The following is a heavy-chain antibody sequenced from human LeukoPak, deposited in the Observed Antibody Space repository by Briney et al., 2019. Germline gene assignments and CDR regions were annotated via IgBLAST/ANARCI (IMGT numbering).Heavy chain of an antibody. J-gene: IGHJ3*02. CDR1: GFTFDDYA. D-gene: IGHD6-6*01. CDR3: AKDIGYSSSSHDAFDI. V-gene: IGHV3-9*01. Sequence: GGSLRLSCAASGFTFDDYAMHWVRQAPGKGLEWVSGISWNSGSIGYADSVKGRFTISRDNAKNSLYLQMNSLRAEDTALYYCAKDIGYSSSSHDAFDIWGQGTMVTVSS. CDR2: ISWNSGSI.